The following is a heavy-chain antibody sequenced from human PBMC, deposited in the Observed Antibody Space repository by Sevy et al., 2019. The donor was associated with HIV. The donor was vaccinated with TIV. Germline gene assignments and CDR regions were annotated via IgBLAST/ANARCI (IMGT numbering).Heavy chain of an antibody. D-gene: IGHD1-26*01. V-gene: IGHV3-11*01. CDR2: ISSSGSTI. Sequence: GGSLRLSCAVSGFTFSVYYMSWIRQAPGKGLEWLSYISSSGSTIYYADSVKGRFTMSRDNAKNALYLQMSSLRAEDTAFYYCARAGDWEPFFDYWGQGTLVTVSS. CDR3: ARAGDWEPFFDY. CDR1: GFTFSVYY. J-gene: IGHJ4*02.